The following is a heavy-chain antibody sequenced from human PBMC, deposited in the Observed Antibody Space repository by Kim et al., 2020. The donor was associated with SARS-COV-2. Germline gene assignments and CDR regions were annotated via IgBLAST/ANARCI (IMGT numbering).Heavy chain of an antibody. Sequence: SETLSLTCTVSGGSISSGGYYWSWIRQHPGKGLEWIGYIYYSGSTYYNPSLKSRVTISVDTSKNQFSLRLSSVTAADTAVYYCARGCRPPGSVVALDYWGAGALVT. CDR3: ARGCRPPGSVVALDY. CDR1: GGSISSGGYY. J-gene: IGHJ4*02. CDR2: IYYSGST. D-gene: IGHD3-16*02. V-gene: IGHV4-31*03.